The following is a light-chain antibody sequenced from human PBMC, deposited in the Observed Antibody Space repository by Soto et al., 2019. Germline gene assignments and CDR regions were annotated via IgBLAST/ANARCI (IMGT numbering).Light chain of an antibody. V-gene: IGKV3-20*01. CDR3: EQYGSLPWT. Sequence: EIVLTQSPGTLSLSPGERATLSCRASQSLSDNYLAWYQQKSDQAPRLLIYSTSSRAPGIPDRFSGSGSGTHFTLTISRLDPEDFAVYHFEQYGSLPWTFGQGTKLEI. CDR2: STS. J-gene: IGKJ1*01. CDR1: QSLSDNY.